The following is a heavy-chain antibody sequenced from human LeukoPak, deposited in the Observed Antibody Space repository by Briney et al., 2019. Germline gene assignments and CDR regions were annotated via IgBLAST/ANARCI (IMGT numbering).Heavy chain of an antibody. CDR1: GFTFSSYG. V-gene: IGHV3-33*01. CDR3: ARDNDSSGYSTGPVDH. J-gene: IGHJ4*02. CDR2: IWYDGSNK. Sequence: GGSLRLSCAASGFTFSSYGMHWVRQAPGKGLEWVAVIWYDGSNKYYADSVKGRFTISRDNSKNTLYLQMNSLRAEDTAVYYCARDNDSSGYSTGPVDHWGQGTLVTVSS. D-gene: IGHD3-22*01.